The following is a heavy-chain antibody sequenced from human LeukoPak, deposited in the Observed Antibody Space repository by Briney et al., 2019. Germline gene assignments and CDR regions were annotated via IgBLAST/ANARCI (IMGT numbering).Heavy chain of an antibody. CDR2: IYTSGST. Sequence: PSETLSLTCTVSGGSISSYYWSWIRQPAGKGLEWIGRIYTSGSTNYNPSLKSRVTISVDTSKNQFSLKLSSVTAADTAVYYCARITYYYDSSGYHYFDYWGQGTLVTVSS. J-gene: IGHJ4*02. V-gene: IGHV4-4*07. CDR3: ARITYYYDSSGYHYFDY. CDR1: GGSISSYY. D-gene: IGHD3-22*01.